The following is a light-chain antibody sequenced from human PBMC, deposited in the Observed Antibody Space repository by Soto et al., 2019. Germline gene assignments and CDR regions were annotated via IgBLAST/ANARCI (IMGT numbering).Light chain of an antibody. J-gene: IGKJ3*01. CDR2: DAS. V-gene: IGKV1-33*01. Sequence: DIQMTQSPSSLSASVGDRVTITCQASHDISNYLNCYQQKPGKAPKLLIYDASNLETGVPSRFSGSGSGTDFTFTISSLQPEDIATYYCQQYDNLPFTFGHGTKVDIK. CDR3: QQYDNLPFT. CDR1: HDISNY.